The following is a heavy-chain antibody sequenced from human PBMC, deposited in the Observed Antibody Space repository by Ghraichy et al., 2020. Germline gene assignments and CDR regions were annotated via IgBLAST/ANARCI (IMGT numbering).Heavy chain of an antibody. J-gene: IGHJ3*02. D-gene: IGHD6-13*01. V-gene: IGHV3-48*03. CDR3: AREGIAARNNAFEI. CDR1: GFSFSSYE. CDR2: ISPSGSTI. Sequence: GGSLRLSCAASGFSFSSYEMNWVRQAPGKGLEWVSFISPSGSTIYYADSVKGRFTISRDNAKNSLYLQMNSLRAEDTAVYYCAREGIAARNNAFEIWGQGTVVTVSS.